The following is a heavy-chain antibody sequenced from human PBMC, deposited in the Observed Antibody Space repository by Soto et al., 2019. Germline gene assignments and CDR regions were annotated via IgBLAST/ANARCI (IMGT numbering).Heavy chain of an antibody. CDR2: IYYSGST. V-gene: IGHV4-31*03. D-gene: IGHD2-15*01. CDR1: GGSISSGGYY. CDR3: ARDRSLHLGPRQMDV. Sequence: PSETLSLTCTVSGGSISSGGYYWSWIRQHPGKGLEWIGYIYYSGSTYYNPSLKSRVTISVDTSKNQFSLKLSSVTAADTAVYYCARDRSLHLGPRQMDVWGKGTTVTVSS. J-gene: IGHJ6*04.